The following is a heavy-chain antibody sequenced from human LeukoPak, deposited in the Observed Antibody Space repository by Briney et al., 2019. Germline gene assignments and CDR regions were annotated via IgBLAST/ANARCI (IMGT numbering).Heavy chain of an antibody. V-gene: IGHV3-7*01. CDR2: IKQDGSEK. D-gene: IGHD4-11*01. J-gene: IGHJ6*03. CDR3: ARFLTTVYYMDV. CDR1: GFTFSSYW. Sequence: GGSLRLSCAASGFTFSSYWMTWVRQAPGKGLEWVANIKQDGSEKYYVDSVKGRFTISRDNGKNSLYLQMNSLRAEDTAVYYCARFLTTVYYMDVWGKGTTVTVSS.